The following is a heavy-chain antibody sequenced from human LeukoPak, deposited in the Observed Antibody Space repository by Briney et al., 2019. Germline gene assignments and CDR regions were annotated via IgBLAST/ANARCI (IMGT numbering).Heavy chain of an antibody. CDR1: GYSISSGYY. CDR2: IYHSGST. V-gene: IGHV4-38-2*02. J-gene: IGHJ3*02. CDR3: ARDPKIAVAGVIDAFDI. D-gene: IGHD6-19*01. Sequence: SETLSLTCTVSGYSISSGYYWGWIRQPPGKGLEWIGSIYHSGSTYYNPSLKSRVTISVDTSKNQFSLKLSSVTAADTAVYYCARDPKIAVAGVIDAFDIWGQGTMVTVSS.